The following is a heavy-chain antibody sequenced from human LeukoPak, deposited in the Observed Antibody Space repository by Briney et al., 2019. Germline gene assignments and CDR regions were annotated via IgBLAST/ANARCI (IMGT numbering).Heavy chain of an antibody. CDR3: ARRAVAGTSGMYYFDY. CDR1: GGSISSSSYY. Sequence: SETLSLTCTVSGGSISSSSYYWGWIRQPPGMGLEWIVSIYYSGGTYYNPSLKSRVTISVDTSKNQFSLQLSSVTAADTAVYYCARRAVAGTSGMYYFDYWGQGTLVTVSS. D-gene: IGHD6-19*01. V-gene: IGHV4-39*01. CDR2: IYYSGGT. J-gene: IGHJ4*02.